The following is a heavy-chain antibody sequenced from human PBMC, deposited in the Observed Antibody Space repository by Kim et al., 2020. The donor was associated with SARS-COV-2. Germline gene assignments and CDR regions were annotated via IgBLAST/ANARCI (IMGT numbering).Heavy chain of an antibody. Sequence: GGSLRLSCAASGFPFSNFAMCWARQAPGKGLEWVSTISDSGFRTHYADSVKGRFTISRDNSKNILFLQMSSLRAEDTAIYYCDASDFWGQGALVTVSS. CDR1: GFPFSNFA. CDR2: ISDSGFRT. V-gene: IGHV3-23*01. J-gene: IGHJ4*02. CDR3: DASDF.